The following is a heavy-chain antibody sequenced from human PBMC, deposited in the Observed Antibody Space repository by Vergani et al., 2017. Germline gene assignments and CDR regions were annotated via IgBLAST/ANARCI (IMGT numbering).Heavy chain of an antibody. J-gene: IGHJ6*03. V-gene: IGHV3-30*04. D-gene: IGHD3-16*01. CDR2: ISYDGSNK. Sequence: VQLLESGGGLVQPGGSLRLSCAASGFTFSSYAMHWVRQAPGKGLEWVAVISYDGSNKYYADSVKGRFTISRDNSKNTLYLQMNSLRAEDTAVYYCARDLGGVNYYYYMDVWGKGTTVTVSS. CDR1: GFTFSSYA. CDR3: ARDLGGVNYYYYMDV.